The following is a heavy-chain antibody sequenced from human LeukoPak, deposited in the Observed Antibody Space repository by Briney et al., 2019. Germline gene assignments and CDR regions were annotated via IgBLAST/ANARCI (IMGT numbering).Heavy chain of an antibody. CDR3: AKDYFDFENPDFDY. D-gene: IGHD3-3*01. V-gene: IGHV3-30*18. CDR2: ISYDGSNK. CDR1: GFTFSSYG. J-gene: IGHJ4*02. Sequence: PGGSLRLSCAASGFTFSSYGMHWVRQAPGKGLEWVAVISYDGSNKYYADSVKGRFTISRDNSKNTLYLQMNNLRAEDTAVYYCAKDYFDFENPDFDYWGQGTLVTVSS.